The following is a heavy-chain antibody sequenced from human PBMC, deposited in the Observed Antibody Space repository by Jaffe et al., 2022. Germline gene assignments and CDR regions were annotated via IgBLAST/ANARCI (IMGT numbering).Heavy chain of an antibody. CDR2: IKSDGTTT. D-gene: IGHD6-13*01. CDR3: ATDSRWSFTN. J-gene: IGHJ4*02. Sequence: EVQLVESGGGLVQPGGSLRLSCAASGFTVSTYGMHWVRQAPGKGLVWVSLIKSDGTTTTYADSVKGRFTISRDNAENTVYLQMNSLRGEDTAVYYCATDSRWSFTNWGQGTLVTVSS. V-gene: IGHV3-74*01. CDR1: GFTVSTYG.